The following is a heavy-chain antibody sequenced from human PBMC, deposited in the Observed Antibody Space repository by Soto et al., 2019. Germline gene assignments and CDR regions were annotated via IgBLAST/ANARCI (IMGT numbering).Heavy chain of an antibody. CDR2: ISSSSSYI. CDR3: ARDLATIFGVVIIPGGIDY. Sequence: GGSLRLSCAASGFTFSSYSMNWVRQAPGKGLEWVSSISSSSSYIYYADSVKGRFTISRDNAKNSLYLQMNSLRAEDTAVYYCARDLATIFGVVIIPGGIDYRGQGTLVTVSS. D-gene: IGHD3-3*01. CDR1: GFTFSSYS. V-gene: IGHV3-21*01. J-gene: IGHJ4*02.